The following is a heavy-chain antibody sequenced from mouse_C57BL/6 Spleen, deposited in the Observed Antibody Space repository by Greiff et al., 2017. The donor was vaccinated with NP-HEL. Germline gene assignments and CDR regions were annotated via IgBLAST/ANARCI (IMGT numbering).Heavy chain of an antibody. J-gene: IGHJ4*01. V-gene: IGHV1-52*01. D-gene: IGHD1-1*01. Sequence: QVQLQQPGAELVRPGSSVKLSCKASGYTFTSYWMHWVKQRPIQGLEWISNIDPSDSETHYNQKFKDKATLTVDKSSSTAYMQLSSLTSEDSAVYYCARGRGYYGSSLYAMDYWGQGTSVTVSS. CDR2: IDPSDSET. CDR1: GYTFTSYW. CDR3: ARGRGYYGSSLYAMDY.